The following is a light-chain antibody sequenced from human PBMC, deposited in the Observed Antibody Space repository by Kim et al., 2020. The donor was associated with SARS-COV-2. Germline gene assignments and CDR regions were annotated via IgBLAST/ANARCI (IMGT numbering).Light chain of an antibody. V-gene: IGKV3-20*01. CDR1: QSVSTAH. CDR3: QQCQTTPLT. J-gene: IGKJ4*01. Sequence: SPGEGAPLSCRASQSVSTAHLVWYQLKVGQAPRLLLYATSSRADGVPDRFSGSGSETEFSLTISGLEPEDFAVYYCQQCQTTPLTFGGGTKVDIK. CDR2: ATS.